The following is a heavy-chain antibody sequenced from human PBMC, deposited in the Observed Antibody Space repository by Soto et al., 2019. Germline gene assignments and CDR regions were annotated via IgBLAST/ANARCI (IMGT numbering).Heavy chain of an antibody. D-gene: IGHD3-10*01. CDR3: ASSYGSGYRAFDY. J-gene: IGHJ4*02. Sequence: QVQLVQSGAEVKKPGSSVRVSCKASGDTFTFYSINWVRQSPGLGLEWMGRINPILSMSNYAQRFQGRVTMTANKSTSTAYMALSRLRSEDTAMYYCASSYGSGYRAFDYWGQGALVTVSS. CDR1: GDTFTFYS. CDR2: INPILSMS. V-gene: IGHV1-69*02.